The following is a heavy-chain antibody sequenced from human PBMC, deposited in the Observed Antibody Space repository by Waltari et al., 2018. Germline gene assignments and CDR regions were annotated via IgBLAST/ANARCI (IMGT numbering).Heavy chain of an antibody. D-gene: IGHD6-13*01. J-gene: IGHJ4*02. V-gene: IGHV1-69*13. CDR3: ATWYSKSLEPQGKGAAFDY. CDR2: IIPIFGTA. CDR1: GGTFSSYA. Sequence: QVQLVQSGAEVKKPGSSVKVSCKASGGTFSSYAISWVRQAPGQGLEWMGGIIPIFGTANYAQKFQGRVTITADESTSTAYMELSSLRSEDTAVYYCATWYSKSLEPQGKGAAFDYWGQGTLVTVSS.